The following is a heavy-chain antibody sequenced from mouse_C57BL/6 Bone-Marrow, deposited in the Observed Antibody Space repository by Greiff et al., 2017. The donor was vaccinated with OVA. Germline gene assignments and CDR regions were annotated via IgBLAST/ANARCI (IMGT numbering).Heavy chain of an antibody. CDR3: ARYHLLGTGETWYFDY. D-gene: IGHD4-1*01. CDR1: GYTFTDYN. V-gene: IGHV1-18*01. Sequence: EVQLQQSGPELVKPGASVKIPCKASGYTFTDYNMDWVKQSHGKSLEWIGDINPNNGGTIYNQKFKGKATLTVDKSSSTAYMELRSLTSEDTAVYYCARYHLLGTGETWYFDYWGQGTTLTVSS. J-gene: IGHJ2*01. CDR2: INPNNGGT.